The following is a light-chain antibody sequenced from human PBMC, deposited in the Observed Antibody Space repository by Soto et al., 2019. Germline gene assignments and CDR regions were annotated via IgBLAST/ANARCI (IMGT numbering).Light chain of an antibody. CDR2: EVT. CDR1: SIDIAPYNY. V-gene: IGLV2-8*01. J-gene: IGLJ1*01. CDR3: SSYTGGNPSYV. Sequence: QSVLTQPASVSGSPGQSLTISCTGTSIDIAPYNYVSWYQQHPGKAPKLMIYEVTIRPSGVSDRFSGSKSGNTASLTVSGLQAEDEADYYCSSYTGGNPSYVFGTGTKLTVL.